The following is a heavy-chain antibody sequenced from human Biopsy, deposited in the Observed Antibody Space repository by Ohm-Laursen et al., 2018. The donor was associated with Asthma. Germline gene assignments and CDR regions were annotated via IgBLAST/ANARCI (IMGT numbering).Heavy chain of an antibody. CDR3: AKSADYCDSTDYLDF. D-gene: IGHD3-22*01. V-gene: IGHV3-7*03. J-gene: IGHJ4*01. CDR2: IKHDGTEK. CDR1: GFTFGDYW. Sequence: SLRLSCTASGFTFGDYWMSWVRQVPGKGLEWVANIKHDGTEKNHVDSLKGRFTISRDNAKNSLYLQMQSQRPEDTAFYYCAKSADYCDSTDYLDFWGRGTLVTVSS.